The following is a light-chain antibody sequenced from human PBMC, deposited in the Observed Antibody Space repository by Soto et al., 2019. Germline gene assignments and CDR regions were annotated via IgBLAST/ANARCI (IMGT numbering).Light chain of an antibody. CDR2: LDSDGSH. J-gene: IGLJ3*02. V-gene: IGLV4-69*01. CDR3: QTGANGPDWV. Sequence: QPVLTQSPSASASLGASVKLTCTLSSGHSTYAIAWHQQQPEKGPRYLMKLDSDGSHSKGDGIPDRFSGSSSGAARYLTISRLQSEDEADYYCQTGANGPDWVFGGGTKLTVL. CDR1: SGHSTYA.